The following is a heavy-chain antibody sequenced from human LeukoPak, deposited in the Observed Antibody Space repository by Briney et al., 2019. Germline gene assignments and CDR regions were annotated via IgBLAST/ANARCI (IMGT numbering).Heavy chain of an antibody. CDR2: ISSSSSYI. V-gene: IGHV3-21*01. D-gene: IGHD3-22*01. Sequence: GGALRLSCAASGFTFSSYSMNWVRQAPGKGVEWVSSISSSSSYIYYADSVKGRFTISRDNAKNSLYLQMNSLRAEDTAVYYCARDRYYYDSSGVDYWPQGTLVTVSS. CDR1: GFTFSSYS. CDR3: ARDRYYYDSSGVDY. J-gene: IGHJ4*02.